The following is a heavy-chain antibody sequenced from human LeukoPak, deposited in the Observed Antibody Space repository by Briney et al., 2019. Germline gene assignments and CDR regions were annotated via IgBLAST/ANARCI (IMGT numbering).Heavy chain of an antibody. J-gene: IGHJ4*02. D-gene: IGHD4/OR15-4a*01. CDR3: ANEEVPNDY. Sequence: PGGSPRLSCVVSGFTFSSHAMTWVRQAPGKGLEWVSAIDIGGDITFYAGSVQGRFIISRDNSKNTVYLQMNSLRVEDTAVYYCANEEVPNDYWGQGTLVTVSS. V-gene: IGHV3-23*01. CDR1: GFTFSSHA. CDR2: IDIGGDIT.